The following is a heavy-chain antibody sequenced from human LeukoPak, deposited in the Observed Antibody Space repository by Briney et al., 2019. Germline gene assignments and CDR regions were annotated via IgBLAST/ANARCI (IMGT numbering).Heavy chain of an antibody. CDR2: ISDSGGST. D-gene: IGHD6-19*01. CDR3: ATQGSGQWLAPNSFDY. Sequence: GGSLRLSCAASRFTFSSYAMSWVRQAPGKGLEWVSAISDSGGSTYYADSVKGRFTISRDNSKNTLYLQMNSLRAEDTAVYYCATQGSGQWLAPNSFDYWGQGTLVTVSS. CDR1: RFTFSSYA. V-gene: IGHV3-23*01. J-gene: IGHJ4*02.